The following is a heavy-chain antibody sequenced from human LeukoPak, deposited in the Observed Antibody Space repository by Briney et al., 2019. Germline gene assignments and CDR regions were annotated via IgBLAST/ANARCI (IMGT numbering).Heavy chain of an antibody. CDR2: ISGSGGST. CDR1: GFTFSSYA. J-gene: IGHJ4*02. V-gene: IGHV3-23*01. Sequence: GGSLRLSCAASGFTFSSYAMSWVRQAPGKGLEWVSAISGSGGSTYYADSVKGRFTISRDNSKNTPYLQMNSLRAEDTAVYYCAKKDYDILTGYTGAVDYWGQGTLVTVSS. CDR3: AKKDYDILTGYTGAVDY. D-gene: IGHD3-9*01.